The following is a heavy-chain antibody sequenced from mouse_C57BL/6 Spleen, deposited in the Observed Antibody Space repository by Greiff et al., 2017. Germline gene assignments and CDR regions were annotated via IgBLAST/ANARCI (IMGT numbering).Heavy chain of an antibody. CDR1: GYTFTSYW. J-gene: IGHJ3*01. D-gene: IGHD2-1*01. V-gene: IGHV1-50*01. Sequence: QVQLQQPGAELVKPGASVKLSCKASGYTFTSYWMQWVKQRPGQGLEWIGEIDPSDSYTNYNQKFKGKATLTVDTSSSTAYMQLSSLTSEDSAVYYCAKGSYYGNYGGWFAYWGQGTLVTVSA. CDR2: IDPSDSYT. CDR3: AKGSYYGNYGGWFAY.